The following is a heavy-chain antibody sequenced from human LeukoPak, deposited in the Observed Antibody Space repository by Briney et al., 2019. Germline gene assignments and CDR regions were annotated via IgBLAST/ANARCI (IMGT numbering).Heavy chain of an antibody. CDR2: ITSDGRST. J-gene: IGHJ4*02. V-gene: IGHV3-64D*06. D-gene: IGHD4/OR15-4a*01. CDR3: VRDLT. Sequence: GGSLRLSCSASGFTFSASAMHWVRQAPGKGPQFVSAITSDGRSTYCADSVKGRFTISRDNSENTLYLQMSSVRPEDTAVYYCVRDLTWGQGTLVTVSS. CDR1: GFTFSASA.